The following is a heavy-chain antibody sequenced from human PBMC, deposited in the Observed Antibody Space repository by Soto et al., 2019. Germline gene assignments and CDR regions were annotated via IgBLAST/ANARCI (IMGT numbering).Heavy chain of an antibody. CDR2: MDPNSGST. CDR1: GYTFTTYD. Sequence: ASVKVSCKASGYTFTTYDINWVRQAPGQGLEWLGWMDPNSGSTGYAQNFQGRITMTRNISRNTAHMELSSLQSEDTAVHYCARERKFDFWRKGLDVWGQGTTVTVSS. J-gene: IGHJ6*02. CDR3: ARERKFDFWRKGLDV. V-gene: IGHV1-8*01. D-gene: IGHD3-3*01.